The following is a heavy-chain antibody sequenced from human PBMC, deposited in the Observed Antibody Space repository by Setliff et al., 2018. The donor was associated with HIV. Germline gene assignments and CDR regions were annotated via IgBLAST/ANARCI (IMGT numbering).Heavy chain of an antibody. V-gene: IGHV3-30-3*01. CDR3: ARRAFYYYMDV. Sequence: LRLSCTASGFTFGDYAMSWVRQAPGKGLEWVALIWYDGSNEFYADSVKGRFTVSRDNSKNTLYLQMNSLRADDTAVYYCARRAFYYYMDVWGKGTTVTVSS. D-gene: IGHD1-26*01. CDR1: GFTFGDYA. J-gene: IGHJ6*03. CDR2: IWYDGSNE.